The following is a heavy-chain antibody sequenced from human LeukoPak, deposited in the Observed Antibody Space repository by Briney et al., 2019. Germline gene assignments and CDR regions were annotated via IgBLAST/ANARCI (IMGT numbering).Heavy chain of an antibody. J-gene: IGHJ4*02. Sequence: SETLSLTCTVSGGSISSYYWSWVRQHAGRGLEWIGGIYTSGRTNYNPSLKSPVTMSVDTSKNQFSLKLSSVTAADTAVYYCARDLRQWLLYYWGQGTLVTVSS. CDR1: GGSISSYY. V-gene: IGHV4-4*07. CDR2: IYTSGRT. CDR3: ARDLRQWLLYY. D-gene: IGHD6-19*01.